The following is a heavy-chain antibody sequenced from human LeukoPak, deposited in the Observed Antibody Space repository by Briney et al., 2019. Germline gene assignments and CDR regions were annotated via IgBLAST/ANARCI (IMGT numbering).Heavy chain of an antibody. D-gene: IGHD1-14*01. CDR3: ARDPDRYYFDY. V-gene: IGHV3-20*04. CDR2: INWNGGST. Sequence: GGSLRLSCAAAGFTFDDYGMSWVRQAPGKGLEWVSGINWNGGSTGYADSVKGRFTISRDNAKNSLYLQMNSLRAEDTALYYCARDPDRYYFDYWGQGTLVTVSS. CDR1: GFTFDDYG. J-gene: IGHJ4*02.